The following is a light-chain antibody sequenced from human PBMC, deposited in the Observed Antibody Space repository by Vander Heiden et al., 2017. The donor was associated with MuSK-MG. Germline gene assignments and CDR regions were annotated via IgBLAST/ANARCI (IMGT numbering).Light chain of an antibody. J-gene: IGKJ1*01. V-gene: IGKV1-39*01. CDR3: QQSYSTRVRT. Sequence: ASVGDRVTITCRASQSISSYLNWYQQKPGKAPKLLVYAASSLQSGVTSRFSGSGSGTEFTLTISSLQPEDFATYYCQQSYSTRVRTFGQGTKVEIK. CDR1: QSISSY. CDR2: AAS.